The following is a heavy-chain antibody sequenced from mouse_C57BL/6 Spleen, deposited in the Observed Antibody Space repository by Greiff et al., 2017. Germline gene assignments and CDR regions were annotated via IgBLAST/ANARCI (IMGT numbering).Heavy chain of an antibody. CDR3: ARYDGYYRTWFAY. J-gene: IGHJ3*01. D-gene: IGHD2-3*01. CDR2: INPSNGGT. Sequence: QVQLKQPGTELVKPGASVKLSCKASGYTFTSYWMHWVKQRPGQGLEWIGNINPSNGGTNYNEKFKSKATLTVDKSSSKAYMQLSSLTAEDSAVYYCARYDGYYRTWFAYWGQGTLVTVSA. CDR1: GYTFTSYW. V-gene: IGHV1-53*01.